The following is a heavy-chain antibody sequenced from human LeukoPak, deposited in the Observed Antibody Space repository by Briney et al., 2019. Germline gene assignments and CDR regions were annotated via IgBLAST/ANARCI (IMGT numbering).Heavy chain of an antibody. J-gene: IGHJ3*01. CDR1: GDNVSGNSTA. Sequence: SQTLSLTCAISGDNVSGNSTAYNWIRQSPSRGLEWLGRTYYRSKWYNGYALSVKSRITVNPDTSKNQLSLQLNSVTPEDTAVYYCARGGQGDGYSADEAFDFWGQGTMVTVSS. V-gene: IGHV6-1*01. CDR2: TYYRSKWYN. CDR3: ARGGQGDGYSADEAFDF. D-gene: IGHD5-24*01.